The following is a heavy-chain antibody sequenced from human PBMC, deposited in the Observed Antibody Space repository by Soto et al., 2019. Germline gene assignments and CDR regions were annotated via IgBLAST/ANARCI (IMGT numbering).Heavy chain of an antibody. CDR2: ISAYNGNT. Sequence: QVQLVQSGAEVKKPGASVKVSCKASGYTFTSYGISWVRQAPGQGLEWMGWISAYNGNTNYAQKLQGRVTMTTDTHTNIPNKELRSLSADDTAVHYCARVQEVIYSRFAFDIWGQGTMVTVSS. V-gene: IGHV1-18*01. CDR3: ARVQEVIYSRFAFDI. CDR1: GYTFTSYG. D-gene: IGHD3-22*01. J-gene: IGHJ3*02.